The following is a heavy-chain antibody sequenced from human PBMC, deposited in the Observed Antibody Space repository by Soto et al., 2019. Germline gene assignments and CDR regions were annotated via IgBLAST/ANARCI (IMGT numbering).Heavy chain of an antibody. V-gene: IGHV3-13*04. CDR3: ARSLPYYYYYGMDV. Sequence: EVQLVESGGGLVQPGGSLRLSCAASGFTFSSYDMHWVRQATGKGLEWVSAIGTAGDTYYPGSVKGRFTISRENAKNSLYLQMNSLRAGDTAVYYCARSLPYYYYYGMDVWGQGTTVTVSS. J-gene: IGHJ6*02. CDR1: GFTFSSYD. CDR2: IGTAGDT.